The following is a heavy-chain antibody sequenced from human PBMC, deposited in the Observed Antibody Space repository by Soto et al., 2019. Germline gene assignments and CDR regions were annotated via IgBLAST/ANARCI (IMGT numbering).Heavy chain of an antibody. CDR1: GGTFSSYA. J-gene: IGHJ6*02. CDR2: FNPIFETA. CDR3: AGGITLIRGVIPPGYYYGMDV. V-gene: IGHV1-69*01. Sequence: QVQLVQSGAEVKKPGSSVKVSCKASGGTFSSYAISWVRQAPGQGLEWMGGFNPIFETANYAQKFQGRVTITADESTNTADMELSSLRSDDWAVYYGAGGITLIRGVIPPGYYYGMDVWGQGTTVAVSS. D-gene: IGHD3-10*01.